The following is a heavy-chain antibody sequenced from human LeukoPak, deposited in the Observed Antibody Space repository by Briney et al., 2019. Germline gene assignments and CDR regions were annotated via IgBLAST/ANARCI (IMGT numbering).Heavy chain of an antibody. CDR3: ASLTTADAFDI. Sequence: SETLSLTCTVSGGSISSHFWSWIRQAPGKGLEWIGYLYYSGTTDYNPSLKSRATISVDTSKNQFSLKLSSVTAADTAVFYCASLTTADAFDIWGQGTMVTVSS. CDR1: GGSISSHF. D-gene: IGHD3-22*01. CDR2: LYYSGTT. V-gene: IGHV4-59*03. J-gene: IGHJ3*02.